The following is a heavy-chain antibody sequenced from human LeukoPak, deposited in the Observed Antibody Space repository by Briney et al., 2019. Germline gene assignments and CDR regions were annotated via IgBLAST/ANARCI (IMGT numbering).Heavy chain of an antibody. CDR1: GFIFSDYA. J-gene: IGHJ4*02. D-gene: IGHD3-22*01. V-gene: IGHV3-23*01. CDR3: GKVPNYYDTTTYYG. Sequence: GGSLRLSCAASGFIFSDYAMSWVRQAPGKGLEWVSAISDSKRGGTTYYADSVKGRFTISRDTSKNTLYLQMSSLRVEDTAVYYCGKVPNYYDTTTYYGWGQGTLVAVSS. CDR2: ISDSKRGGTT.